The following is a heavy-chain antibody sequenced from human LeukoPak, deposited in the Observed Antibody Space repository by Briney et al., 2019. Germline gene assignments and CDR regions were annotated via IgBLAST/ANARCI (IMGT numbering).Heavy chain of an antibody. Sequence: GGSLRLSCAASGFTFSSYSMNWVRQAPGKGLEWVSSISSSSSYIYYAGSVKGRFTISRDNAKNSLYLQMNSLRAEDTAVYYCARVKGKVVILDYWGQGTLVTVSS. CDR3: ARVKGKVVILDY. V-gene: IGHV3-21*01. CDR2: ISSSSSYI. CDR1: GFTFSSYS. J-gene: IGHJ4*02. D-gene: IGHD3-22*01.